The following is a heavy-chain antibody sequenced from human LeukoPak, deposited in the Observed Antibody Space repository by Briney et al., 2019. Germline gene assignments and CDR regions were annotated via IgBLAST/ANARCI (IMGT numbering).Heavy chain of an antibody. CDR3: AKGPNIAAASGVDY. CDR2: ISGSGGST. J-gene: IGHJ4*02. V-gene: IGHV3-23*01. D-gene: IGHD6-13*01. Sequence: PGGSLRLSCAASGFTFSSYAMSWVRQAPGKGLEWVSAISGSGGSTYYADSVKGRFAISRDNSKNTLYLQMNSLRAEDTAVYYCAKGPNIAAASGVDYWGQGTLVTVSS. CDR1: GFTFSSYA.